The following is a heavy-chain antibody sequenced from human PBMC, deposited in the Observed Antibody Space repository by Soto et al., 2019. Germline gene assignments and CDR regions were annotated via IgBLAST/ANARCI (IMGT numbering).Heavy chain of an antibody. CDR3: AISYITNDAFDI. Sequence: QVQLQQWGAGLLKPSETLSLTCAVSSGPFSGYYWSWIRQSPGKGLEWIGEISHSGSTNYNPSLKSRVTISVDTSKNQFALKLSSVTAADTAVYYCAISYITNDAFDIGGQGTLVTVSS. V-gene: IGHV4-34*01. J-gene: IGHJ3*02. D-gene: IGHD1-1*01. CDR1: SGPFSGYY. CDR2: ISHSGST.